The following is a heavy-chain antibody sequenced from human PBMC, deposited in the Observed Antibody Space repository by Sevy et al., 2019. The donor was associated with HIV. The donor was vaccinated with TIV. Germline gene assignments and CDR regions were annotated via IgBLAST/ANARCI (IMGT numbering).Heavy chain of an antibody. CDR3: ARDLQSSSYYDFWSGDDAFDI. J-gene: IGHJ3*02. Sequence: GGSLRLSCAASGFTFSSYSMNWVRRAPGKGLEWVSSISSSSSYIYYADSVKGRFTISRDNAKNSLYLQMNSLRAEDTAVYYCARDLQSSSYYDFWSGDDAFDIWGQGTMVTVSS. CDR1: GFTFSSYS. D-gene: IGHD3-3*01. V-gene: IGHV3-21*01. CDR2: ISSSSSYI.